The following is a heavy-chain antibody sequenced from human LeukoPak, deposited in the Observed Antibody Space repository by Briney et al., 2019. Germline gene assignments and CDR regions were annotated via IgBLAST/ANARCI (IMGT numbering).Heavy chain of an antibody. CDR1: GVIFKPYG. CDR3: VKDISGWSYLDY. Sequence: GGSLRLSCEVSGVIFKPYGMHWVRQAPGKGLKWVAGISGSGVTINYGDSVKGRFTISRDNAKSFLYLQMNSLRTEDTALYYCVKDISGWSYLDYWGQGTRVTVSS. V-gene: IGHV3-9*01. CDR2: ISGSGVTI. D-gene: IGHD6-19*01. J-gene: IGHJ4*02.